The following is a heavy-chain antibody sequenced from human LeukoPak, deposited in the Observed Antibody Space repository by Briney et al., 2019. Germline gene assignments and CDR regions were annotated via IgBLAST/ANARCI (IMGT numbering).Heavy chain of an antibody. CDR2: ISYDGSNK. CDR1: GFTFSSYE. CDR3: ARGPGFLEWLLPQVGYYYYYMDV. J-gene: IGHJ6*03. D-gene: IGHD3-3*01. V-gene: IGHV3-30*01. Sequence: GGSLRLSCAASGFTFSSYEMNWVRQAPGKGLEWVAVISYDGSNKYYADSVKGRFTISRDNSKNTLYLQMNSLRAEDTAVYYCARGPGFLEWLLPQVGYYYYYMDVWGKGTTVTVSS.